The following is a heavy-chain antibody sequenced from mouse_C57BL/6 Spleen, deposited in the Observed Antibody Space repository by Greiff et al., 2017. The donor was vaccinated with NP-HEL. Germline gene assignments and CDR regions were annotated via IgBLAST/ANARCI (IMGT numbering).Heavy chain of an antibody. CDR1: GYTFTSYT. D-gene: IGHD1-1*01. CDR3: AREGSSHGYYAMDY. V-gene: IGHV1-4*01. CDR2: INPSSGYT. J-gene: IGHJ4*01. Sequence: QVQLQQSGAELARPGASVKMSCKASGYTFTSYTMHWVKQRPGQGLEWIGYINPSSGYTKYNQKFKDKATLTADKSSSTAYMQLSSLTSEDSAVYYCAREGSSHGYYAMDYWGQGTSVTVSS.